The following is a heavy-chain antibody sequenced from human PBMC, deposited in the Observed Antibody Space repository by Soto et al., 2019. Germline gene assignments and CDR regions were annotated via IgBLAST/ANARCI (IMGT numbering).Heavy chain of an antibody. Sequence: GGSLRLSCAASGFTVSSNYMSWVRQAPGKGLEWVSVIYSGGSTYYADSVKGRFAISRDNSKNTLYLQMNSLRAEDTAVYYRARDLVGPYWIPKEAVPFDYWGQGTLVTVS. D-gene: IGHD2-21*01. CDR2: IYSGGST. J-gene: IGHJ4*02. CDR3: ARDLVGPYWIPKEAVPFDY. V-gene: IGHV3-66*01. CDR1: GFTVSSNY.